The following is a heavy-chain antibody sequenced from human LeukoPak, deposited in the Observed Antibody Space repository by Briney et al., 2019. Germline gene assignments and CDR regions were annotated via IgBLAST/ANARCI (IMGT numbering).Heavy chain of an antibody. V-gene: IGHV4-59*01. CDR3: AGRRGYYFDY. Sequence: SETLSLTXTVSGGSISSYYWSWIRQPPGKGLERIGYIYYSGSTNYNPSLKSRVTISVDTSKNQFSLKLSSVTAADTAVYYCAGRRGYYFDYWGQGTLVTVSS. D-gene: IGHD3-10*01. CDR1: GGSISSYY. J-gene: IGHJ4*02. CDR2: IYYSGST.